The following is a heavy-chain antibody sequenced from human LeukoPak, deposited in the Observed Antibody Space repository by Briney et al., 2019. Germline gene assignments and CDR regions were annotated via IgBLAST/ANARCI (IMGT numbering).Heavy chain of an antibody. CDR1: GGSISSGGYY. Sequence: PSQTLSLTCTVSGGSISSGGYYWSWTRQPPGKGLERIGYIYHSGSTYYNPSLKSRVTISVDRSKNQFSLKLRSVTSADTAVYYRASSHMLQYCSRTNCGREFDYWGQGTLVTVSS. J-gene: IGHJ4*02. V-gene: IGHV4-30-2*02. CDR2: IYHSGST. D-gene: IGHD2-2*01. CDR3: ASSHMLQYCSRTNCGREFDY.